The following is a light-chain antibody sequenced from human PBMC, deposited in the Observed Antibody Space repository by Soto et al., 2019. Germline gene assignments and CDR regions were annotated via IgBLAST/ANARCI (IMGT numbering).Light chain of an antibody. CDR1: SSDVGAYNY. V-gene: IGLV2-8*01. CDR3: SSYAGSSNV. Sequence: QSALTQPPSASGSPGQSVTISCIGTSSDVGAYNYVSWYQQHPGKVPKLMIYEVSKRPSGVPDRFSASKSGNTASLTVSGLQAEDEADYYCSSYAGSSNVFGTGTKVTVL. J-gene: IGLJ1*01. CDR2: EVS.